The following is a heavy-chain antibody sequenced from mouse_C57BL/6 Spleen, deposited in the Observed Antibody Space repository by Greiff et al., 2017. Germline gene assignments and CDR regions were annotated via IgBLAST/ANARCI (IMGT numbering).Heavy chain of an antibody. D-gene: IGHD4-1*01. J-gene: IGHJ3*01. CDR3: AGDCAGRAWCAY. CDR2: IYPGDGDT. V-gene: IGHV1-82*01. Sequence: VQLQQSVPELVKPGASVKISCKASGYAFSSSCMNWVKQRPGQGLEWIGRIYPGDGDTNYTGKFKGKATLTADTSSSTAYMQLSSLTSEASAVSTCAGDCAGRAWCAYWGQGTLVTVSA. CDR1: GYAFSSSC.